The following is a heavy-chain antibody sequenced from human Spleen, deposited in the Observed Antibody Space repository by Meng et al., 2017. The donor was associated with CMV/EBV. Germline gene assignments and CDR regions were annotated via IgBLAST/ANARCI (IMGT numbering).Heavy chain of an antibody. CDR1: GGSISSSNW. CDR2: IYHSGST. Sequence: SETLSLTCAVSGGSISSSNWWSWVRQPPGKGLEWIGEIYHSGSTNYNPSLKSRVTISVDTSKNQFSLKLSSVTAADTAVYYCSIRGGQRGYFDYWGQGTLVTVSS. CDR3: SIRGGQRGYFDY. J-gene: IGHJ4*02. V-gene: IGHV4-4*02. D-gene: IGHD3-10*01.